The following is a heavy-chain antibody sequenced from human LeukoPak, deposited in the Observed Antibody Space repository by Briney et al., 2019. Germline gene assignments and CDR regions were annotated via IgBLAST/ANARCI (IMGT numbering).Heavy chain of an antibody. V-gene: IGHV3-15*01. D-gene: IGHD5/OR15-5a*01. CDR1: GFTFSDAW. CDR2: IKRKTDGGTT. Sequence: GGSLRPSCAASGFTFSDAWMTWVRQAPGKGLEWVGRIKRKTDGGTTDYAAPVKGRFTISRDDSKNTLYLQMNSLKTEDTAVYYCTSTLVLRGQGTLVTVSS. CDR3: TSTLVL. J-gene: IGHJ4*02.